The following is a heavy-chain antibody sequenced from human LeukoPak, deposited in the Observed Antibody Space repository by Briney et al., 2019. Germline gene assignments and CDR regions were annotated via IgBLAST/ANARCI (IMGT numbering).Heavy chain of an antibody. D-gene: IGHD2-2*01. J-gene: IGHJ3*01. V-gene: IGHV3-66*02. CDR1: GFTVSGHY. CDR2: IYSGGDP. Sequence: GGSLRLSCAASGFTVSGHYMSSVRQAPGKGLEWVSLIYSGGDPYYADSVKGRFTISRDNSQNTLYLQMNNLRPDDTAVYYCANRYCSGTSCFRGAFDVWGEGTMVTVSS. CDR3: ANRYCSGTSCFRGAFDV.